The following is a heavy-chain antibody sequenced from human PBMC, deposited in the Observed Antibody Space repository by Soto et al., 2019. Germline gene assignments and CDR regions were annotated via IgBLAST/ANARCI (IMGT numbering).Heavy chain of an antibody. CDR1: GGSISSSSYY. CDR2: IYYSGST. V-gene: IGHV4-39*01. D-gene: IGHD4-17*01. CDR3: ARIDYGDYGWFDP. J-gene: IGHJ5*02. Sequence: QLQLQESGPGLVKPSETLSLTCTVSGGSISSSSYYWGWIRQPPGKGLEWIGSIYYSGSTYYNPSLKSRVTISVDTSKNQFSLKLSSVTAADTDVYYCARIDYGDYGWFDPWGQGTLVTVSS.